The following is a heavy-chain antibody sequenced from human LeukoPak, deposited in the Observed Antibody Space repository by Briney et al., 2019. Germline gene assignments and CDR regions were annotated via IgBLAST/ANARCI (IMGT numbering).Heavy chain of an antibody. J-gene: IGHJ4*02. CDR3: ARYYYDSNGHFRSDY. D-gene: IGHD3-22*01. CDR1: GYTFTFYG. Sequence: ASVTVSCKASGYTFTFYGITWVRQAPGQGLEWMGWISAYNGNTNYAQKLQGRVTMTTDTSTSTAYMELRSLRSDDTAVYYCARYYYDSNGHFRSDYWGQGTLVTVSS. V-gene: IGHV1-18*01. CDR2: ISAYNGNT.